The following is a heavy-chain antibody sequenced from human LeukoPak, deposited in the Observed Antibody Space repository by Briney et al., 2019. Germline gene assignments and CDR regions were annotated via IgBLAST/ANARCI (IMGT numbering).Heavy chain of an antibody. CDR3: AKSTASGYIYYFDY. CDR1: GFTFDDYA. Sequence: GGSLRLSCAASGFTFDDYAMHWVRQAPGKGLEWVSGISWNSSGIGYADSVKGRFTISRDNAKNSLYLQMNSLRAEDTALYYCAKSTASGYIYYFDYWGQGTLVTVSS. CDR2: ISWNSSGI. J-gene: IGHJ4*02. D-gene: IGHD3-22*01. V-gene: IGHV3-9*01.